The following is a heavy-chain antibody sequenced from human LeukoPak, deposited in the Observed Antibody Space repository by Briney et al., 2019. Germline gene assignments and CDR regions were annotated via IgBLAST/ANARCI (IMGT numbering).Heavy chain of an antibody. V-gene: IGHV4-34*01. J-gene: IGHJ2*01. Sequence: SETLSLTCAVYGGSFSGYYWSWIRQPPGKGLEWIGEINHSGSTNYNPSLKSRVTISVDTSKNQFSLKLSSVTAADTAVYYCARAQGFGVVRYFDLWAVAPWSLSPQ. CDR2: INHSGST. D-gene: IGHD3-3*01. CDR3: ARAQGFGVVRYFDL. CDR1: GGSFSGYY.